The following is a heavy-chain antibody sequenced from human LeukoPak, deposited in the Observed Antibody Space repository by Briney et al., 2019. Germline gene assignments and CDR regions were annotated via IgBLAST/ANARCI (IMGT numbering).Heavy chain of an antibody. D-gene: IGHD3-3*01. Sequence: PSETLSLTCTVSGGSISSGDYYWSWIRQPPGKGLEWIGYIYYSGSTNYNPSLKSRVTISVDTSKNQFSLKLSSVTAADTAVYYCAREAAVFGVVRWGQGTLVTVSS. V-gene: IGHV4-61*08. CDR2: IYYSGST. CDR3: AREAAVFGVVR. CDR1: GGSISSGDYY. J-gene: IGHJ4*02.